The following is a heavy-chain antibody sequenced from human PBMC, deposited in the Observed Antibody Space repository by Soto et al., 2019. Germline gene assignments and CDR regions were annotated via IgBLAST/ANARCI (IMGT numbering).Heavy chain of an antibody. V-gene: IGHV4-30-4*01. CDR2: IYYSGST. CDR3: ARGAEMDYGMDV. Sequence: QVQLQESGPGLVKPSQTLSLTCTVSGGSISSGDYYWSWIRQPPGKGLEWIGYIYYSGSTYYNPSLKSRVTIAVDTSKNQFSMKLSSVTAADTAVYYCARGAEMDYGMDVWGQGTTVTVSS. J-gene: IGHJ6*02. CDR1: GGSISSGDYY.